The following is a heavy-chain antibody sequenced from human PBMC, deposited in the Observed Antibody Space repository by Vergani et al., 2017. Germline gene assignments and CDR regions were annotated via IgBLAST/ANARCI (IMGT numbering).Heavy chain of an antibody. CDR3: ARDVPNLEDPFDP. V-gene: IGHV1-3*01. CDR2: INAGNGNT. D-gene: IGHD3-10*02. Sequence: QVQLVQSGAEVKKPGASVKVSCKASGYTFTSYAMHWVRQAPGQRLEWMGWINAGNGNTKYAQKLQGRVTMTTDTSTSTAYMELRSLRSDDTAVYYCARDVPNLEDPFDPWGQGTLVTVSS. CDR1: GYTFTSYA. J-gene: IGHJ5*02.